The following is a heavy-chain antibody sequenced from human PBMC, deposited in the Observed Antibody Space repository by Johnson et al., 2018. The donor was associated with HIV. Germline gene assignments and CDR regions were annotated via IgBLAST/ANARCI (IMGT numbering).Heavy chain of an antibody. D-gene: IGHD5-12*01. CDR3: AKDPVARGFVFDGFDM. J-gene: IGHJ3*02. CDR1: GFTFSSYG. V-gene: IGHV3-30*18. Sequence: QVQLVESGGGVVQPGRSLRLSCAASGFTFSSYGMHWVRQAPGKGLEWVAVISYDGSNKYYADSVKGRFNIFRDNYENTLYLQMNSLRAEDTAVYYCAKDPVARGFVFDGFDMWGQGTMVTVS. CDR2: ISYDGSNK.